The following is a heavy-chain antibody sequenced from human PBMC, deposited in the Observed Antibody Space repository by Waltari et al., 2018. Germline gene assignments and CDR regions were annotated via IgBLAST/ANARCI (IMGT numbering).Heavy chain of an antibody. V-gene: IGHV1-2*02. CDR1: GYTFPGYY. Sequence: QVQLVQSGAEVKKPGASVKVSCKASGYTFPGYYIHWVRPAPGQGLEWMGWLDPKSGGTHFSQKFRDRVTMTRDTSIRTAYMELSRLKSDDTAVYYCARPRRYCTGGTCYSNWLDPWGQGTLVTVSS. CDR2: LDPKSGGT. CDR3: ARPRRYCTGGTCYSNWLDP. J-gene: IGHJ5*02. D-gene: IGHD2-15*01.